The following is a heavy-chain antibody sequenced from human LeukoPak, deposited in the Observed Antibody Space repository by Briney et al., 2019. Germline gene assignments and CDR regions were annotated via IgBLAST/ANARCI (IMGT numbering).Heavy chain of an antibody. J-gene: IGHJ4*02. D-gene: IGHD3-3*01. V-gene: IGHV4-4*02. CDR2: IHHSGTT. Sequence: SGTLSLTCAVSGGSVSSTNWWTWVRQPPGKGLEWIGEIHHSGTTHYNPPLKSRVTVSVDKSENQFSLKLRSVTAADTAVYYCARIFGGFDWGQGTLVTVSS. CDR1: GGSVSSTNW. CDR3: ARIFGGFD.